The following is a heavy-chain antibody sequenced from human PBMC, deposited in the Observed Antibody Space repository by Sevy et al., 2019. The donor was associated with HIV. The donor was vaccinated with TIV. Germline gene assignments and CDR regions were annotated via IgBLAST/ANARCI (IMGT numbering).Heavy chain of an antibody. CDR1: GFTFSKYS. J-gene: IGHJ4*02. D-gene: IGHD2-8*01. Sequence: GGSLRLSCAASGFTFSKYSMSWVRQPPGKGLEWVSTLCFGCGEINSADSVKGRFTISRANSKSSVYLQMNNLRPEDTAVYYCAREGCTKPHDYWGQGTLVTVSS. CDR2: LCFGCGEI. CDR3: AREGCTKPHDY. V-gene: IGHV3-23*01.